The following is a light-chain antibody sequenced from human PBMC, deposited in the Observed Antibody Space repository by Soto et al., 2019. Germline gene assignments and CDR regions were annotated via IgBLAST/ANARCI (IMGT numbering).Light chain of an antibody. V-gene: IGLV2-8*01. CDR3: SSYGGVKGLV. CDR1: NSDIAVYNF. J-gene: IGLJ2*01. CDR2: EVS. Sequence: QSALTQPPSASGSPGQSVTISCTGGNSDIAVYNFVSWYQQCPGKAPKLIIYEVSKRPSGVPDRFSASKSGNSASLTVSGLQAEDEAYYYCSSYGGVKGLVFGGGTKLTVL.